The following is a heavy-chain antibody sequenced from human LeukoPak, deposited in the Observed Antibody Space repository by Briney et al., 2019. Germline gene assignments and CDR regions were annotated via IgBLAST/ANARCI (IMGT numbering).Heavy chain of an antibody. CDR3: ARIRYYYGSGSYSLGY. V-gene: IGHV1-2*02. Sequence: ASVKVSCKASGYTFTGYYLHWVRQAPGQGLEWLGWINPNSGDTNYPQKFQGRVTMTRDTSISTAYMELSRLISDETAVYYCARIRYYYGSGSYSLGYWGQGTLVTVSS. CDR2: INPNSGDT. CDR1: GYTFTGYY. D-gene: IGHD3-10*01. J-gene: IGHJ4*02.